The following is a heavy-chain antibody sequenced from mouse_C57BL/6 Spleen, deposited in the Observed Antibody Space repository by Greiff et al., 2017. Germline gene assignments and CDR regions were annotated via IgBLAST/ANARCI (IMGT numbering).Heavy chain of an antibody. CDR2: IYPGNSDT. J-gene: IGHJ4*01. CDR1: GYTFTSYW. D-gene: IGHD2-4*01. CDR3: TRRGYDYDGYYYAMDY. V-gene: IGHV1-5*01. Sequence: VQLQQSGTVLARPGASVKMSCKTSGYTFTSYWMHWVKQRPGQGLEWIGAIYPGNSDTSYNQKFKGKANLTAVTSASTAYMELSSLTNEDSAVYYGTRRGYDYDGYYYAMDYWGQGTSVTVSS.